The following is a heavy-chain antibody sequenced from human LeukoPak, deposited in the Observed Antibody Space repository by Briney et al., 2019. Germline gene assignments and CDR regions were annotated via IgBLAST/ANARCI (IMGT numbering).Heavy chain of an antibody. CDR2: ISYDGSNK. Sequence: GGSLRLSCAASGFTFSSYGMHWVRQAPGKGLEWVAVISYDGSNKYCADSVKGRFTISRDNSKNTLYLQMNSLRAEDTAVYYCAKDSVGEYYYYYYMDVWGKGTTVTVSS. CDR1: GFTFSSYG. J-gene: IGHJ6*03. D-gene: IGHD3-10*01. CDR3: AKDSVGEYYYYYYMDV. V-gene: IGHV3-30*18.